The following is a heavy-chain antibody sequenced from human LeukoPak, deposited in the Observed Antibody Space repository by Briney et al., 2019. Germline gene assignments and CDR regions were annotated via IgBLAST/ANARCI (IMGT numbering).Heavy chain of an antibody. CDR1: GFTFSSYG. V-gene: IGHV3-30*02. D-gene: IGHD3-3*01. CDR3: AKGAYYDFWSGYP. CDR2: IRYDGSNK. Sequence: GGSLRLSCAASGFTFSSYGMHWVRQAPGKGLEWVAFIRYDGSNKYYADSVKGRFTISRDNSKNTLYLQMNSLRAEDTAVYYFAKGAYYDFWSGYPWGQGTLVTVSS. J-gene: IGHJ5*02.